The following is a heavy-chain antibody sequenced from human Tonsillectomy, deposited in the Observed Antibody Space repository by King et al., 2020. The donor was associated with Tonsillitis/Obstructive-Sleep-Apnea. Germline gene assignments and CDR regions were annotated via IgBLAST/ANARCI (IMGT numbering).Heavy chain of an antibody. CDR3: ARVGDYGDYVALDY. V-gene: IGHV3-30*01. J-gene: IGHJ4*02. Sequence: VQLVESGGGVVQPGRSLRLSCAASGFTFSSYAMHWVRQAPGKGLEWVAVISYDGSNKYYADSVKGRFPISRDNSKNTMYLQMNSLRAEDTAVYYCARVGDYGDYVALDYWGQGTLVTVSS. CDR1: GFTFSSYA. D-gene: IGHD4-17*01. CDR2: ISYDGSNK.